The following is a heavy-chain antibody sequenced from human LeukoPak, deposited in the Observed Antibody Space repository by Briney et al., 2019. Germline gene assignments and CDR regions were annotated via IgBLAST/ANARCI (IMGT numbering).Heavy chain of an antibody. Sequence: SETLSLTCTVSGDSINTNIYYWGWIRQPPGKGLEWIGEIYHSGSTNYNPSLKSRVTISVDKSKNQFSLKLSSVTAADTAVYYCASSPGGDGAGTYMDVWGKGTTVTISS. J-gene: IGHJ6*03. CDR1: GDSINTNIYY. CDR2: IYHSGST. V-gene: IGHV4-39*07. CDR3: ASSPGGDGAGTYMDV. D-gene: IGHD2-21*02.